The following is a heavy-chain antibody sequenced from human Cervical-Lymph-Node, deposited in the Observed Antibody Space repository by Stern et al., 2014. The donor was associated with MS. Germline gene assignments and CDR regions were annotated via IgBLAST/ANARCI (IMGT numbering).Heavy chain of an antibody. V-gene: IGHV4-34*01. Sequence: QVQLQQWGAGLLKPSETLSLTCGVSGGSFSGYLWTWIRQSPGKGLEWIGEINPRGGTNFNPSLESRVTISQDTSKTQFFLKLTSVTAADTSIYYCATDYHPGGGQGAYDIWGQGTVVTVSS. CDR2: INPRGGT. J-gene: IGHJ3*02. CDR3: ATDYHPGGGQGAYDI. CDR1: GGSFSGYL. D-gene: IGHD2-15*01.